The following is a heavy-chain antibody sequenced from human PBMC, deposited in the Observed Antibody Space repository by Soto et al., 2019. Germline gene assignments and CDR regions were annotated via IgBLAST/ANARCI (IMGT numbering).Heavy chain of an antibody. CDR3: ARDGGSHGPSYFDS. Sequence: VQLVESGGGVVQPGTSLRLSCVASGSTFSNYGMHWVRQAPGKGPQWVAVIWYDGSNKSYGESVKGRFTISRDNSKNSRDLDINSLRAEDTAVYYCARDGGSHGPSYFDSWGQGSLVIVSS. J-gene: IGHJ4*02. CDR1: GSTFSNYG. CDR2: IWYDGSNK. D-gene: IGHD3-16*01. V-gene: IGHV3-33*01.